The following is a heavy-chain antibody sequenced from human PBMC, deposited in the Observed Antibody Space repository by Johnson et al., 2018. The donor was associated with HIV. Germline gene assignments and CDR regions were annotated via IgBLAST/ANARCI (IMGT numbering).Heavy chain of an antibody. J-gene: IGHJ3*02. CDR3: AKDLGNWDSPRSAFDI. CDR1: GFTFDDYC. CDR2: IHWNGGST. V-gene: IGHV3-20*04. D-gene: IGHD1/OR15-1a*01. Sequence: VQLVESGGRVVRPGGSLRLSCVASGFTFDDYCTSWVCQAPGKGLEWVSGIHWNGGSTGYAESVKGRFTISRDNAKNSLYLQLNSLRAEVTAVYYCAKDLGNWDSPRSAFDIWGQGTMVTVSS.